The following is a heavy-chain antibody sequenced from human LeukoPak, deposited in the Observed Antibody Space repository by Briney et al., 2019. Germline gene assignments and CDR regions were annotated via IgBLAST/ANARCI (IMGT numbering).Heavy chain of an antibody. CDR1: GGPFRGFF. CDR3: ARGIFYGGRNQYIWFDL. Sequence: SETLSLTCAVYGGPFRGFFWSWLRQAPGKGLEWIGEISHSGSSNYNPSLKSRITISADTSKSQFSLRMTSVTAADTAVYYCARGIFYGGRNQYIWFDLWGQGTLVTVSS. CDR2: ISHSGSS. J-gene: IGHJ5*02. V-gene: IGHV4-34*01. D-gene: IGHD4-23*01.